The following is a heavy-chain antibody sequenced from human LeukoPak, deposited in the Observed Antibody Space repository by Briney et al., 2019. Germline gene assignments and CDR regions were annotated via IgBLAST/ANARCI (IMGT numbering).Heavy chain of an antibody. CDR3: ARGSGSGSYPV. V-gene: IGHV3-48*04. CDR2: ISKSGTNI. D-gene: IGHD3-10*01. CDR1: GFTFSSFG. J-gene: IGHJ3*01. Sequence: PGRSLRLSCAASGFTFSSFGMNWVRQAPGKGLEWVSYISKSGTNIYYAASVRGRFTISRDNAKNSLYLQMSGLGAADTAVYYCARGSGSGSYPVWGQGAMVTVSS.